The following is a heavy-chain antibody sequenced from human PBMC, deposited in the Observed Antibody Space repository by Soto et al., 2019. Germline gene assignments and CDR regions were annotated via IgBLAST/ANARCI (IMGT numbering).Heavy chain of an antibody. J-gene: IGHJ4*02. CDR3: ATVSSGRGVDPWYFDY. CDR2: FDTEDGET. Sequence: QVQLVQSGAEVKKPGASVKVSCKVSGYTLTELSMHWVRQAPGKGLEWMGGFDTEDGETIYAQKFQGRVTMTEDTSTDTAYMELSSLRSEDTAVYYCATVSSGRGVDPWYFDYWGQGTLVTVSS. D-gene: IGHD3-10*01. V-gene: IGHV1-24*01. CDR1: GYTLTELS.